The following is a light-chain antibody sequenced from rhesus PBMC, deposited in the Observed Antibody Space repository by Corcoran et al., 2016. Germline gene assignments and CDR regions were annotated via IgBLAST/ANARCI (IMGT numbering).Light chain of an antibody. CDR3: QHYYDNPYS. V-gene: IGKV1S12*01. CDR2: AAS. CDR1: QHIYSN. J-gene: IGKJ2*01. Sequence: DIQMTQSPSALSASVGDRVTISCRASQHIYSNLAWYQQKPGKAPKLLIYAASSLQTGIPSRFSGSGSGTDFTLTISSLQPEDSAAYYCQHYYDNPYSFGQGTKVEIK.